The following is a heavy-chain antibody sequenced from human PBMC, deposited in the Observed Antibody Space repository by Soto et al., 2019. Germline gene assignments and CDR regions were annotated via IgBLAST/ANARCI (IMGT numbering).Heavy chain of an antibody. J-gene: IGHJ6*02. CDR2: MNPNSGNT. V-gene: IGHV1-8*02. CDR1: GGTFSSYA. CDR3: ARGREYSGLFYYYYGMDV. D-gene: IGHD5-12*01. Sequence: ASVKVSCKASGGTFSSYAISWVRQAPGQGLEWMGWMNPNSGNTGYAQKFQGRVTMTRSTSISTAYMELSSLRSEDTAVYYCARGREYSGLFYYYYGMDVWGQGTTVTVSS.